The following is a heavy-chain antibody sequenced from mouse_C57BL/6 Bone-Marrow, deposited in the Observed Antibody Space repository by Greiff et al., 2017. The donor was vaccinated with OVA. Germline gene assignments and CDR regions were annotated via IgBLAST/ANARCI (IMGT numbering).Heavy chain of an antibody. V-gene: IGHV1-52*01. CDR2: IDPSDSET. CDR3: ARGATVYYFDY. Sequence: VKLQQPGAELVRPGSSVKLSCKASGYTFTSYWMHWVKQRPIQGLEWIGNIDPSDSETHYNQKFKDKATLTVDKSSSTAYMQLSSLTSEDSAVYYCARGATVYYFDYWGQGTTLTVSS. J-gene: IGHJ2*01. D-gene: IGHD1-1*01. CDR1: GYTFTSYW.